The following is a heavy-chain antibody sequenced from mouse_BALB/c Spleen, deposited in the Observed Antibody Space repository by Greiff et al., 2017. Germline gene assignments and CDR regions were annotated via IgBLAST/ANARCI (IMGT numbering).Heavy chain of an antibody. J-gene: IGHJ2*01. V-gene: IGHV14-3*02. CDR2: IDPANGNT. Sequence: VQLQQSGAELVKPGASVKLSCTASGFNIKDTYMHWVKQRPEQGLEWIGRIDPANGNTKYDPKFQGKATITADTSSNTAYLQLSSLTSEDTDVYSCARSGVTDYWGQGTTLTVSS. D-gene: IGHD2-1*01. CDR1: GFNIKDTY. CDR3: ARSGVTDY.